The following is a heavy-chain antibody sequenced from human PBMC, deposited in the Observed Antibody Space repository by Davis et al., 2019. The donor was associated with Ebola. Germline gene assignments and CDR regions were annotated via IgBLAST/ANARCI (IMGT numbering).Heavy chain of an antibody. V-gene: IGHV1-69*13. CDR2: IIPIFGSP. J-gene: IGHJ6*04. CDR3: ARSHCSASCYLNGHFYFYGLEV. D-gene: IGHD3-22*01. CDR1: VCSFSTFA. Sequence: SVKVSCKVSVCSFSTFAISWVRQAPGQGLEWMGGIIPIFGSPQYQQNFQGRVTITAEESTNTVSMEMSSLTSEDTAVYYCARSHCSASCYLNGHFYFYGLEVWGKGTTLTVSS.